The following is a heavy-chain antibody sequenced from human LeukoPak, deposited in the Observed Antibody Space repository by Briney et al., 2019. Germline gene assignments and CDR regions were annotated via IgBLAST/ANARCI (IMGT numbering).Heavy chain of an antibody. Sequence: SETLSLTCSVSGGSISSSSNYWGWIRQPPGKGLEWIGSIYYSGITYYNPSLRSRVTISVDTSKNQFSLRLSSVTAADTAVYYCARHRVVRLAFDLWGQGTKVTVSS. J-gene: IGHJ3*01. CDR1: GGSISSSSNY. CDR2: IYYSGIT. CDR3: ARHRVVRLAFDL. D-gene: IGHD3-10*01. V-gene: IGHV4-39*01.